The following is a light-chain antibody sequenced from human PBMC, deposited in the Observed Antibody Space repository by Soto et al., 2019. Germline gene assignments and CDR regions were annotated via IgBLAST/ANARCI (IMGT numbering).Light chain of an antibody. V-gene: IGLV2-14*01. CDR2: EVN. CDR1: SSDVGGYNY. CDR3: TSYTSSNTPV. Sequence: QSVLTQPASVSGSPGQSTTISCTGTSSDVGGYNYVSWYQQHPGKAPKLMIYEVNNRPSGVSNRFSGSKSGNTASLTISGLQAEDEADYYCTSYTSSNTPVFGGGTKLTVL. J-gene: IGLJ3*02.